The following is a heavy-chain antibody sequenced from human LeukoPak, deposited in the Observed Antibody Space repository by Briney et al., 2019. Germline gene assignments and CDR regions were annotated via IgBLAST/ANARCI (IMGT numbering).Heavy chain of an antibody. V-gene: IGHV4-59*01. CDR2: IYHSDIT. CDR3: ARERRVQLDAFDI. J-gene: IGHJ3*02. CDR1: GGSISSYY. Sequence: PSETLSLTCTVSGGSISSYYWSWIRQPPGKGLEWIGFIYHSDITNYNPSLKSRVTISLDTSKNQFSLKVNSVTAADTAVYYCARERRVQLDAFDIWGPATMVTVSA. D-gene: IGHD5-24*01.